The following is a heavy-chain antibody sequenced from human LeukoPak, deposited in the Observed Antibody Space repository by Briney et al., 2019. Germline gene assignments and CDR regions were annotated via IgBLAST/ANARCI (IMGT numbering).Heavy chain of an antibody. D-gene: IGHD1-7*01. CDR3: ARARYNWNYVGLDY. Sequence: GGSLRLSCAASGFTFSSYSMNWVRQAPGKGLEWVSYISSSSSTIYYADSVKGRFTISRDNAKNSLYLQMNSLRAEDTAVYYRARARYNWNYVGLDYWGQGTLVTVSS. V-gene: IGHV3-48*01. CDR1: GFTFSSYS. CDR2: ISSSSSTI. J-gene: IGHJ4*02.